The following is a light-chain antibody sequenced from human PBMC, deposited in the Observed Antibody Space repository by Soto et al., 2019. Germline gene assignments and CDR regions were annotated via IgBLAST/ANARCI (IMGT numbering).Light chain of an antibody. CDR3: QQYNRYWT. V-gene: IGKV1-5*03. Sequence: DIQMTQSPSPLSASVGDRVTITCRASQSISTWLAWYQHKPGKAPKLLIYKASNLESGVPSRFSGSGSGTEFTLTISSLEPDDFATYYCQQYNRYWTFGQGTKVEMK. J-gene: IGKJ1*01. CDR2: KAS. CDR1: QSISTW.